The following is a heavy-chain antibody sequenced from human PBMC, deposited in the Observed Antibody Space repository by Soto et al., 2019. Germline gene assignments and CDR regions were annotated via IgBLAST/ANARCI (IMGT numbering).Heavy chain of an antibody. CDR1: GGSISSSSYY. J-gene: IGHJ6*02. Sequence: PSETLSLTCTVSGGSISSSSYYWGWIRQPPGKGLEWIGSIYYSGSTYYNPSLKSRVTISVDTSKNQFSLKLSSVTAADTAVYYCARVRFLECSRYYYGMDVWGQGTTVTVSS. D-gene: IGHD3-3*01. CDR2: IYYSGST. V-gene: IGHV4-39*01. CDR3: ARVRFLECSRYYYGMDV.